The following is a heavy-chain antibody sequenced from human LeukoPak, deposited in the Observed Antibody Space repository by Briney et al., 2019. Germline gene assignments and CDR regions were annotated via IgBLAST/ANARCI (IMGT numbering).Heavy chain of an antibody. Sequence: PSETLSLTCTVSGGSISSYYWSWIRQPPGKGLEWIGYIYYSGSTNYNPSLKSRVTISVDTSKNQFSLKLSSVTAADTAVYYCASLSNTPDWYFELWGRGTLVTVSS. CDR1: GGSISSYY. CDR2: IYYSGST. D-gene: IGHD4-11*01. V-gene: IGHV4-59*08. CDR3: ASLSNTPDWYFEL. J-gene: IGHJ2*01.